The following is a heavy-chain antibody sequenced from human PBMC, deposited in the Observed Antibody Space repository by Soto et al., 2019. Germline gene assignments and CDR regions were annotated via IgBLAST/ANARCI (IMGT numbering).Heavy chain of an antibody. CDR3: ARDDRGRHYYGSGSLYYYYYGMDV. D-gene: IGHD3-10*01. Sequence: QVQLVQSGAEVKKPGSSVKVSCKASGGTFSSYAISWVRQAPGQGLEWMGGIIPIFGTANYAQKFQGRVTITADESTSTAYMELSSLRSEDTAVYYCARDDRGRHYYGSGSLYYYYYGMDVWGQGTTVTVSS. CDR2: IIPIFGTA. CDR1: GGTFSSYA. J-gene: IGHJ6*02. V-gene: IGHV1-69*12.